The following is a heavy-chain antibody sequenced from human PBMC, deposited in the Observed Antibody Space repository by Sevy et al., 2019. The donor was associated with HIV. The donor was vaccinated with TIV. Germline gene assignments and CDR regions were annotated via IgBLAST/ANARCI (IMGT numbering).Heavy chain of an antibody. J-gene: IGHJ5*02. CDR3: ARESITIRGNWFDP. CDR1: GYTFTGYY. Sequence: ASVKVSCKASGYTFTGYYMHWVRQAPGQGLEWMGWINPNSGGTNYAQKVQGRVTMTRDTSISTAYMELSRLRSDDTAVYYCARESITIRGNWFDPWGQGTLVTVSS. D-gene: IGHD3-3*01. V-gene: IGHV1-2*02. CDR2: INPNSGGT.